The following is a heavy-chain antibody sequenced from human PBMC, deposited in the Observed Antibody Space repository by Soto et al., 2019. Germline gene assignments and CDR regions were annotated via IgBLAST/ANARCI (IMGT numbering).Heavy chain of an antibody. CDR1: GGSITYNRYS. V-gene: IGHV4-39*02. Sequence: TEALTVTCSVSGGSITYNRYSWGWIRQPPGKGLEWVGGIFYTGTTYYNPSLKDRVSISVDTSKNSFSLTLTSVTAADTAVYFCARLVVVSPVANVWGQGAMVTVSS. D-gene: IGHD2-21*01. CDR3: ARLVVVSPVANV. J-gene: IGHJ4*02. CDR2: IFYTGTT.